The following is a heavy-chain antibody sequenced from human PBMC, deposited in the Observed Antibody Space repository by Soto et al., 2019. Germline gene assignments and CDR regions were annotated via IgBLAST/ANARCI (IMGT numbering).Heavy chain of an antibody. J-gene: IGHJ4*02. CDR1: GFTFSSYG. CDR3: AKTMVRGVIMTN. CDR2: ISYGGSNK. Sequence: PGGSLRLSCAASGFTFSSYGMHWVRQAPGKGLEWVAVISYGGSNKYYADSVKGRFTISRDNSKNTLYLQMNSLRAEDTAVYYCAKTMVRGVIMTNWGQGTLVTVSS. V-gene: IGHV3-30*18. D-gene: IGHD3-10*01.